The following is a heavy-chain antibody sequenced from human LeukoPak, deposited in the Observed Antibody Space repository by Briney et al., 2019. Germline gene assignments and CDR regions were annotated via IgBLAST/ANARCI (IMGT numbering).Heavy chain of an antibody. CDR3: VSAAGRFDN. D-gene: IGHD6-13*01. CDR1: GLMFSSYG. V-gene: IGHV3-33*01. J-gene: IGHJ4*02. Sequence: GGSLRLSCAASGLMFSSYGMHWVRQAPGKGLEWVAVIWSDGSNKYYADSVRGRFTISRDNSKNTLYLQMNNLRVEDTALYYCVSAAGRFDNWGQGTLVTVSS. CDR2: IWSDGSNK.